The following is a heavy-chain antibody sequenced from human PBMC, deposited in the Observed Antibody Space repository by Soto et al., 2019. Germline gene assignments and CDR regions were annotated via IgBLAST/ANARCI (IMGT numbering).Heavy chain of an antibody. CDR2: ISGSGGST. J-gene: IGHJ4*02. CDR1: GFTFSSYA. V-gene: IGHV3-23*01. Sequence: VQLLESGGGLVQPGGSLRLSCAASGFTFSSYAMSWVRQAPGKGLEWVSAISGSGGSTYYADSVKGRFTISRDNSKNTLYLQMNSLRAEDTAVYYCAKDLKVDYGSGSYYRPAYWGQGTLVTVSS. D-gene: IGHD3-10*01. CDR3: AKDLKVDYGSGSYYRPAY.